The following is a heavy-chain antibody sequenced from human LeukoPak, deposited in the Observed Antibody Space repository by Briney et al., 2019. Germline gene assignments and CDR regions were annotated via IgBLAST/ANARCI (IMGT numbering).Heavy chain of an antibody. CDR2: ISYDGSNK. CDR1: GFTFSNAW. Sequence: GGSLRLSCAASGFTFSNAWMSWGRQAPGKGLGWVAVISYDGSNKYYADSVKGRFTISRDNSKNTLYLQMNSLRAEDTAVYYCARSSGGYCSGGSCYLIWGQGPLVTVSS. D-gene: IGHD2-15*01. J-gene: IGHJ4*02. CDR3: ARSSGGYCSGGSCYLI. V-gene: IGHV3-30-3*01.